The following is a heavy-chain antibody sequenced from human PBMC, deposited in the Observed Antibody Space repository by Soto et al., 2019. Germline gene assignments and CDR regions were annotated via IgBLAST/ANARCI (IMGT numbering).Heavy chain of an antibody. D-gene: IGHD5-12*01. CDR3: ARGAIVATIGGNYFDY. CDR1: GYTFTSYY. V-gene: IGHV1-46*01. CDR2: INPSGGST. J-gene: IGHJ4*02. Sequence: QVQLVQSGAEVKKPGASVKVSCKASGYTFTSYYMHWVRQAPGQGLEWMGIINPSGGSTSYAQKFQGRVTLTRDTSKSTGYRELGSLRSEDTAVYYCARGAIVATIGGNYFDYGGQGTLVTVSS.